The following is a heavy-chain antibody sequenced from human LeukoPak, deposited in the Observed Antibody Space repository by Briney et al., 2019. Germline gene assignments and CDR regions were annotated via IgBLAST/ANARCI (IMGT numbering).Heavy chain of an antibody. V-gene: IGHV1-69*13. CDR3: ARGTMTTVTSYYFDY. J-gene: IGHJ4*02. Sequence: SVKVSCKASGGTFSSYAISWVRQAPGQGLEWMGGIIPIFGTANYAQKFQGRVTITADESTSTAYMELSSLRSEDTAVYYCARGTMTTVTSYYFDYWGQGTLVTVSS. CDR2: IIPIFGTA. D-gene: IGHD4-17*01. CDR1: GGTFSSYA.